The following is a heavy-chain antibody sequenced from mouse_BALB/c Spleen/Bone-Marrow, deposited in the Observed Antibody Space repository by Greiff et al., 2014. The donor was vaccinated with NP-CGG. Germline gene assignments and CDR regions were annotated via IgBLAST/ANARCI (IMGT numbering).Heavy chain of an antibody. CDR3: ASQGYHRSDVWGFSF. J-gene: IGHJ2*01. D-gene: IGHD2-14*01. CDR1: GFTFSSYA. V-gene: IGHV5-9-1*01. CDR2: ISSGGSYT. Sequence: EVKLQQSGAGLVTPGGSLKLSCAASGFTFSSYAMSWVRQTPEKRLEWVATISSGGSYTYYPDSVKGRFTISRDNAKNTLYLQMSSLRSEDTAMYYCASQGYHRSDVWGFSFWGQGTILTVSS.